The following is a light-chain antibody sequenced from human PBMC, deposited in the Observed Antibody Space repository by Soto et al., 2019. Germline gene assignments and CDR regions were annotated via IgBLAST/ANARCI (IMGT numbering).Light chain of an antibody. V-gene: IGKV3-20*01. CDR1: QSVSRSY. Sequence: EIVLTQSPATLSLSPGERATLSCRASQSVSRSYLAWYQQKPGQAPRLLIYGASSRATGIPDRFSGSGSGTDFTLTISRLEPEDFAVYYCQQYGSLITFGQGTKVDIK. CDR3: QQYGSLIT. CDR2: GAS. J-gene: IGKJ1*01.